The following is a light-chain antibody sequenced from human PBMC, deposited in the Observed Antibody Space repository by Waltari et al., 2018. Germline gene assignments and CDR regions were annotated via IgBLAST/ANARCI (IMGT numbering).Light chain of an antibody. V-gene: IGLV3-1*01. CDR2: RDS. CDR3: QAWDSSTYYV. CDR1: KLGDKY. Sequence: SYELTQPPSVSVSPGPTASLTCSGHKLGDKYACWYQQKPGQSPVLVIYRDSKRPSGIPERFSGSNSGNTATLTISGTQAMDEADYYCQAWDSSTYYVFGTGTKVTVL. J-gene: IGLJ1*01.